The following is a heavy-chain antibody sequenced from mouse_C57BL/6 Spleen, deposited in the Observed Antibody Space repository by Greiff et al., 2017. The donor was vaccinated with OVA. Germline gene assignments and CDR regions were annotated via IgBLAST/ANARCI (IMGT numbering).Heavy chain of an antibody. J-gene: IGHJ4*01. CDR2: INPYNGGT. CDR1: GYTFTDYY. V-gene: IGHV1-19*01. Sequence: EVQLQQSGPVLVKPGASVKMSCKASGYTFTDYYMNWVKQSHGKSLEWIGVINPYNGGTSYNQKFKGKATLTVDKSSSTAYMELNSLTSEDSAVYYCARRKNGDYAMDYWGQGTSVTVSS. CDR3: ARRKNGDYAMDY.